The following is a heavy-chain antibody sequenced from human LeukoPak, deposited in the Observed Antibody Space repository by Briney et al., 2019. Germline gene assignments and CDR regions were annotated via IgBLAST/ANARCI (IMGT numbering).Heavy chain of an antibody. CDR3: ARDQGSTYYYIDV. V-gene: IGHV1-69*05. J-gene: IGHJ6*03. CDR2: IIPIFGTA. CDR1: GGTFISYA. D-gene: IGHD3-10*01. Sequence: ASVKVSCKASGGTFISYAISWVRQAPGQGLEWMGRIIPIFGTANYAQKFQGRVTITTDESTSTAYMELSSLESAAPAVCYFARDQGSTYYYIDVWGKGTTVTVSS.